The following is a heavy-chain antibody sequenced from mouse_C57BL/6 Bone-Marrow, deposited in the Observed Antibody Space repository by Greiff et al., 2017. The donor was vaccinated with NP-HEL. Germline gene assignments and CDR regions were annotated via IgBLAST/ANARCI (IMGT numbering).Heavy chain of an antibody. CDR1: GYSITSDY. J-gene: IGHJ4*01. V-gene: IGHV3-8*01. D-gene: IGHD2-4*01. CDR3: ARSPYYDWGAMDY. CDR2: ISYSGST. Sequence: DVQLQESGPGLAKPSQTLSLTCSVTGYSITSDYWNWIRKFPGNKLEYMGYISYSGSTYYNPSLKSRLSITRDTSKNQYYLQLNSVTTEDTATYYCARSPYYDWGAMDYWGQGTSVTVSS.